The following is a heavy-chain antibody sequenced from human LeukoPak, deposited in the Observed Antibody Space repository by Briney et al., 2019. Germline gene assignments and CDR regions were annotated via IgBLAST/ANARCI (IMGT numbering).Heavy chain of an antibody. CDR3: AKVSEDFAVVVARAFDH. J-gene: IGHJ4*02. CDR2: IKQDGSEK. Sequence: GGSLRLSCAASGFTFSSFWMSWVRQAPGKGLEWVANIKQDGSEKYYVDSVKGRFTISRDNAKNSLYLQMNSLRAEDTAVYYCAKVSEDFAVVVARAFDHWGQGTLVTVSS. D-gene: IGHD2-15*01. V-gene: IGHV3-7*01. CDR1: GFTFSSFW.